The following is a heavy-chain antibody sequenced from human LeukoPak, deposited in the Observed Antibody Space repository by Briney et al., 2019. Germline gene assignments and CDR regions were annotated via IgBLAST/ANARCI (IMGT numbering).Heavy chain of an antibody. CDR3: VRESRSDWYVGDFDY. CDR1: GFSFISYE. V-gene: IGHV3-48*03. CDR2: ITSSGATK. D-gene: IGHD6-19*01. Sequence: GGSLRLSCAASGFSFISYEINWVRQAPGKRLEWISYITSSGATKYSADSVKGRFTISRDNAKNSLYLQMTSLRVEDTAFYYCVRESRSDWYVGDFDYWGRGTLVTVSS. J-gene: IGHJ4*02.